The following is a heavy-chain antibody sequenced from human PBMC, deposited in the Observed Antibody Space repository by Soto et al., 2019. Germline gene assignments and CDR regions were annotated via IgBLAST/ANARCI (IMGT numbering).Heavy chain of an antibody. Sequence: GRLIRLACAASGFSFSSYAMNWVHQVPGKGLEWVSAISGSGGSTYYADSVKGRFTISRDNSKNTLYLQMNSLRAEDTAVYYCAMIPRWNPDAFDIWGQGTMVTVSS. J-gene: IGHJ3*02. D-gene: IGHD1-1*01. CDR1: GFSFSSYA. CDR3: AMIPRWNPDAFDI. V-gene: IGHV3-23*01. CDR2: ISGSGGST.